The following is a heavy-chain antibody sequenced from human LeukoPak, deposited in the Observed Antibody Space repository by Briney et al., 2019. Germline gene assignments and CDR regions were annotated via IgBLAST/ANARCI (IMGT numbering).Heavy chain of an antibody. D-gene: IGHD6-13*01. Sequence: SETLSLTCAVYGGSFSGYYWSWIRQPPGKGLEWIGEINHSGSTNYNPSLKSRVTISVDTSKNQFSLKLSPVTAADTAVYYCARGRSSWKLAGRVRNWFDPWGQGTLVTVSS. V-gene: IGHV4-34*01. CDR2: INHSGST. CDR3: ARGRSSWKLAGRVRNWFDP. J-gene: IGHJ5*02. CDR1: GGSFSGYY.